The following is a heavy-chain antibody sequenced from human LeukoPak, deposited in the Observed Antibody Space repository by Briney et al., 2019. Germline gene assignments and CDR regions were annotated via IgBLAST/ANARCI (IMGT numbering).Heavy chain of an antibody. CDR2: ISGDDDRT. D-gene: IGHD3-3*01. CDR3: ARDAGRSGCAH. J-gene: IGHJ4*02. CDR1: GFSVSNNY. V-gene: IGHV3-53*01. Sequence: GGSLRLSCAASGFSVSNNYMTWVRQAPGKGLEWVSVISGDDDRTHYADSVKGRFTTSRDNSKNTLYLQMNSLRDDDTAIYFCARDAGRSGCAHWGPGTLAIVSS.